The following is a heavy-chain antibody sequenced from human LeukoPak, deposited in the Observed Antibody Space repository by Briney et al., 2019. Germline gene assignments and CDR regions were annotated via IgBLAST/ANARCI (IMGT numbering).Heavy chain of an antibody. CDR1: GGSISSYY. D-gene: IGHD3-9*01. V-gene: IGHV4-59*01. Sequence: SETLSLTCTVSGGSISSYYWSWIRQPPGKGLEWIGYIYYSGSTNYNPSLKSRVTISVDKSKNQFSLKLSSVTAADTAVYYCARVRAYYDILTGPQYYFDYWGQGTLVTVSS. CDR2: IYYSGST. CDR3: ARVRAYYDILTGPQYYFDY. J-gene: IGHJ4*02.